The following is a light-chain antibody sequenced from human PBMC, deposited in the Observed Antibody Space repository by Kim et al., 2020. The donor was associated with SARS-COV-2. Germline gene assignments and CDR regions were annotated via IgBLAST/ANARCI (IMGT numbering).Light chain of an antibody. CDR2: GKN. CDR1: SLRTYY. CDR3: NSRDSNDNVV. V-gene: IGLV3-19*01. Sequence: VALGQTVRITCQGDSLRTYYATWYQPTPGQAPIVVIYGKNNRPSGIPDRFSGSSSGNTASLTITGTQAGDEADYYCNSRDSNDNVVFGGGTQLTVL. J-gene: IGLJ2*01.